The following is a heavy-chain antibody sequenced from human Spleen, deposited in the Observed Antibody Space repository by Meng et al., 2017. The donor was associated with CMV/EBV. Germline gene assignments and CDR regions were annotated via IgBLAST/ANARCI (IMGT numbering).Heavy chain of an antibody. CDR2: IYHSGST. V-gene: IGHV4-4*02. CDR3: ARVGQWLPIDY. J-gene: IGHJ4*02. Sequence: VQLPESGPGLVKHSGTLSLTCAGLGGSISSSKWWSWVRQPPGKGLEWIGEIYHSGSTNYNPSLKSRVTISVDKSKNQFSLNLSSVTAADTAVYYCARVGQWLPIDYWGQGTLVTVSS. D-gene: IGHD6-19*01. CDR1: GGSISSSKW.